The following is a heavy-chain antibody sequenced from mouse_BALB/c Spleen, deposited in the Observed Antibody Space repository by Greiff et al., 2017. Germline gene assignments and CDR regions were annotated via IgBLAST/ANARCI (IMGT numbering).Heavy chain of an antibody. CDR2: INPSNGGT. CDR3: TSLTPFAY. CDR1: GYTFTSYY. V-gene: IGHV1S81*02. J-gene: IGHJ3*01. D-gene: IGHD4-1*01. Sequence: VQLQQSGAELVKPGASVKLSCKASGYTFTSYYMYWVKQRPGQGLEWIGEINPSNGGTNFNEKFKSKATLTVDKSSSTAYMQLSSLTSEDSAVYYCTSLTPFAYWGQGTLVTVSA.